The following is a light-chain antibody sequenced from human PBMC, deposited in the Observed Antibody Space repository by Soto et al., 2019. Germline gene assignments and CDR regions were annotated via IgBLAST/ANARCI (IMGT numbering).Light chain of an antibody. J-gene: IGLJ3*02. V-gene: IGLV2-14*02. Sequence: QSALTQAASVSGSPGQSITISCTGTGSVVVSHNLVSWYQQVPGKAPKLMVYEDTKRPSGVSNRFSGSKSGTSASLAISGLQSEDEGDYYCAAWDDSLNGPVFGGGTKLTVL. CDR1: GSVVVSHNL. CDR2: EDT. CDR3: AAWDDSLNGPV.